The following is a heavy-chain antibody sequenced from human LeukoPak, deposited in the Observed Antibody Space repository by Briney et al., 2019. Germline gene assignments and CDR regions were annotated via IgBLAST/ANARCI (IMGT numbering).Heavy chain of an antibody. V-gene: IGHV3-23*01. CDR1: GFRFSDFT. J-gene: IGHJ4*02. Sequence: GGSLRLSCAASGFRFSDFTMTWVRQAPGKGLEWVSAISGSGGSTYYADSVKGRFTISRDNSKNTLYLQMNSLRAEDTAVYYCAKETTVVPFDYWGQGTLVTVSS. CDR2: ISGSGGST. CDR3: AKETTVVPFDY. D-gene: IGHD4-17*01.